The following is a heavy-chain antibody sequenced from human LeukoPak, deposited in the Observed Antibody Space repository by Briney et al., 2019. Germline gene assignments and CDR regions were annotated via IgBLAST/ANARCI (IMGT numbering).Heavy chain of an antibody. CDR1: GGSFSGYY. D-gene: IGHD3-10*01. V-gene: IGHV4-34*01. J-gene: IGHJ6*02. CDR3: ARGPNLRGVIGIPYYYYGMDV. CDR2: INHSGST. Sequence: SETLSLTCAVYGGSFSGYYWSWIRQPPGKGLEWIGEINHSGSTNYNPSLNSRVTISVDMSKNQFSLKLSSVTAADTAVYYCARGPNLRGVIGIPYYYYGMDVWGQGTTVTVSS.